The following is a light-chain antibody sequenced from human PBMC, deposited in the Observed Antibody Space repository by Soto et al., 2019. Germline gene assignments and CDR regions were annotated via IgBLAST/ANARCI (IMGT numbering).Light chain of an antibody. CDR2: GAS. V-gene: IGKV3-20*01. CDR1: QGVSSTY. J-gene: IGKJ2*01. CDR3: EQYGTSPYT. Sequence: ENLLTQSPGTLSLSPGERATLSCRASQGVSSTYLAWYQQTPGQAPRLLIYGASSRAPGIPDRFSGSGSGTDFTLTISRLEPEDFAVEFCEQYGTSPYTVGQGTKLEIK.